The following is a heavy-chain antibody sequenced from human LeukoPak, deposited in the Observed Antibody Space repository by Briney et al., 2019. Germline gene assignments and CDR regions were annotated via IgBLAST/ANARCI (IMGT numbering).Heavy chain of an antibody. V-gene: IGHV1-69*04. J-gene: IGHJ4*02. CDR3: AVSTGYCSGGSCPLNFDY. CDR2: IIPIFGIA. CDR1: GGTFSSYA. D-gene: IGHD2-15*01. Sequence: ASVKVSCKASGGTFSSYAISWVRQAPGQGLEWMARIIPIFGIANYAQKFQGRVTITADKSTSTAYMELSSLRSEDTAVYYCAVSTGYCSGGSCPLNFDYWGQGTLVTVSS.